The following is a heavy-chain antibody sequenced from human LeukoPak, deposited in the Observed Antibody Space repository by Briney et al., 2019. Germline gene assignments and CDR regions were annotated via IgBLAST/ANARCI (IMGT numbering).Heavy chain of an antibody. D-gene: IGHD3-3*01. V-gene: IGHV4-59*08. J-gene: IGHJ4*02. Sequence: SETLSLTCTVSGGSISSYYWSWIRQPPGKGLEWIGYIYYSGSTNYNPSLKSRVTISVDTSKNQFSLKLSSVTAADTAVYYCARLKQYDFWSAYEGKYSDYWGQGTLVTVSS. CDR1: GGSISSYY. CDR2: IYYSGST. CDR3: ARLKQYDFWSAYEGKYSDY.